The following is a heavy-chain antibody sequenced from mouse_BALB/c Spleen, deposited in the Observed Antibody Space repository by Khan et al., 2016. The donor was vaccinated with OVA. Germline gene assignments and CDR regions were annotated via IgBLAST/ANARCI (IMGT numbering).Heavy chain of an antibody. V-gene: IGHV14-3*02. CDR1: GFNIKDTY. D-gene: IGHD4-1*01. Sequence: EVQLQESGAELVKPGASVKLSCTASGFNIKDTYMHWVKQRPEQGLEWIGRIDPANGYTKYDPKFQGKATITADTSSNTAYLQLSSLTSEDTAGYYCARDYWDVFAYWGQGTLVTVSA. CDR3: ARDYWDVFAY. J-gene: IGHJ3*01. CDR2: IDPANGYT.